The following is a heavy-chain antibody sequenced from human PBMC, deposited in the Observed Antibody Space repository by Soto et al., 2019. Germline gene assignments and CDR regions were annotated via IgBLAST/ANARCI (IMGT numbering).Heavy chain of an antibody. D-gene: IGHD3-3*01. J-gene: IGHJ6*02. CDR1: GFTFSSYA. CDR2: ISYDGSNK. CDR3: ARENCDFWTEYYYYGMDV. V-gene: IGHV3-30-3*01. Sequence: QVQLVESGGGVVQPGRSLRLSCAASGFTFSSYAMHWVRQAPGKGLEWVAVISYDGSNKYYADSVKGRFTISRDNSKNTVYLQMSRLRAEDTAVYYCARENCDFWTEYYYYGMDVWGQGTTVTVSS.